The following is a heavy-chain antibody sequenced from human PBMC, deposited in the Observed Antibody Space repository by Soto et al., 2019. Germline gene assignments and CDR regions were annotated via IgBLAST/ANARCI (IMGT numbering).Heavy chain of an antibody. CDR3: AIDTNEYSSSFSFDY. CDR2: INTNTGNP. CDR1: GYTFTSYA. Sequence: ASVKVSCKASGYTFTSYAMNWVRQAPGQGLEWMGWINTNTGNPTYAQGFTGRFVFSLDTSVSTAYLQICSLKAEDTAVYYCAIDTNEYSSSFSFDYWGQGTLVTVSS. V-gene: IGHV7-4-1*01. J-gene: IGHJ4*02. D-gene: IGHD6-6*01.